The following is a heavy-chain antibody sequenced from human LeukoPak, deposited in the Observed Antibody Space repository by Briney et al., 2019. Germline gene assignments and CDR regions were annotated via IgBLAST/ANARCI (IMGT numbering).Heavy chain of an antibody. CDR1: GFTFDDYV. CDR2: ISWNSGII. CDR3: AKDAHWSADH. D-gene: IGHD3-3*01. Sequence: GGSLRLSCAASGFTFDDYVMHWVRQAPGKGLEWVSGISWNSGIIDYADSVKGRFTISRDNSKNTVYVQMNSLRPEDTAVYYCAKDAHWSADHWGQGTLVTVSS. V-gene: IGHV3-9*01. J-gene: IGHJ5*02.